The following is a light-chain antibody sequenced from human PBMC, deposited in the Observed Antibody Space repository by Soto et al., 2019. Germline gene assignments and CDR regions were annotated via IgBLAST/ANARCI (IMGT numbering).Light chain of an antibody. V-gene: IGKV3D-7*01. CDR2: GAS. CDR1: QSVPGSY. J-gene: IGKJ2*01. Sequence: IVMTQSPATLSLSPGERATLSCRASQSVPGSYLSWYQQKPGQAPRLLIYGASTRATDIPARFSGSGSGTDFTLTISSLQPEDFAVYYCQQDYYLTYTFGQGTKVDIK. CDR3: QQDYYLTYT.